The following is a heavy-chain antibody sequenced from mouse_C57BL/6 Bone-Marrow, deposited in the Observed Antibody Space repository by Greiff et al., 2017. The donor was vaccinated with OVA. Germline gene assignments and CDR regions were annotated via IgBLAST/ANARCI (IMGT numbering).Heavy chain of an antibody. J-gene: IGHJ1*03. CDR2: IYPRDGST. CDR1: GYTFTSYD. V-gene: IGHV1-85*01. Sequence: VQRVESGPELVKPGASVKLSCKASGYTFTSYDINWVKQRPGQGLEWIGWIYPRDGSTKYNEKFKGKATLTVDTSSSTAYMELHSLTSEDSAVYFCARNDGYYLWYFDVWGTGTTVTVSS. D-gene: IGHD2-3*01. CDR3: ARNDGYYLWYFDV.